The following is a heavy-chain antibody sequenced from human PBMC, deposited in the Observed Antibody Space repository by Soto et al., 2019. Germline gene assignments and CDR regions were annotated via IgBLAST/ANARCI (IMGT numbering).Heavy chain of an antibody. Sequence: QVQLQESGPGLVKPSQTLSLTCTVSGDPISSGDYYWSWIRQPPGKGLEWIGYIYYSETTYYSPSLKSRVTMSVVTSKNQFSLKLSSVTAADPAVYYCARAPYRGTNSRGALDMWGQGTMVTVSS. CDR1: GDPISSGDYY. D-gene: IGHD2-8*01. V-gene: IGHV4-30-4*01. CDR2: IYYSETT. CDR3: ARAPYRGTNSRGALDM. J-gene: IGHJ3*02.